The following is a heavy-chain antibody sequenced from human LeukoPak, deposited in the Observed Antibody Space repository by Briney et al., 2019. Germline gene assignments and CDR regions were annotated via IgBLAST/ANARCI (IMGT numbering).Heavy chain of an antibody. J-gene: IGHJ4*02. V-gene: IGHV3-48*03. Sequence: GGSLRLSCAASGFTFSSYEMSWVRQAPGKGLEWVSNIRTSSEGANLAFYADSVKGRVSFSRDDAKNTLYLHMHSLRDDDTAVYYCATDQRYAFDYWGQGILVTVSS. D-gene: IGHD3-9*01. CDR1: GFTFSSYE. CDR2: IRTSSEGANLA. CDR3: ATDQRYAFDY.